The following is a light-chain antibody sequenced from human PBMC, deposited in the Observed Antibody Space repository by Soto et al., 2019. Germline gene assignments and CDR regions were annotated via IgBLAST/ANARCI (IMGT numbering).Light chain of an antibody. CDR1: QSLAGNY. CDR2: GAS. Sequence: DIVLTQSPGTLSLSPGETATLSCRASQSLAGNYLAWYQQKPGQAPRLLISGASSRATGIPDRFSGSGSGTDFSLTISRLEPEDFAVYYCHQYGILPRTFGQGTKVDIK. J-gene: IGKJ1*01. V-gene: IGKV3-20*01. CDR3: HQYGILPRT.